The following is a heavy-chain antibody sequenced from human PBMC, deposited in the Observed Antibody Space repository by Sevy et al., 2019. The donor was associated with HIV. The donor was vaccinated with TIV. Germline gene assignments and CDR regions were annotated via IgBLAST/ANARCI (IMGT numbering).Heavy chain of an antibody. CDR2: INYREST. D-gene: IGHD2-2*01. CDR3: VGGKLTYANGWHYLDL. J-gene: IGHJ4*02. Sequence: SETLSLTCTVSGASISSSGYYWGWIRQPPGKGLEWIASINYRESTFYNPSLKSRVTISADTSKNQFSLRLTSVTAADSSMYFCVGGKLTYANGWHYLDLWGQGTVVTVSS. CDR1: GASISSSGYY. V-gene: IGHV4-39*01.